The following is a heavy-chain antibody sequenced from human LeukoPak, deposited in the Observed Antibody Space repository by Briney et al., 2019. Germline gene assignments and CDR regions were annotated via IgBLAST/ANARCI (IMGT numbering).Heavy chain of an antibody. CDR3: ARGLSGSYHYFDY. D-gene: IGHD1-26*01. CDR1: GFTFSSYA. V-gene: IGHV3-23*01. CDR2: ISGSGGST. J-gene: IGHJ4*02. Sequence: LPGGSLRLSCAASGFTFSSYAMSWVRQAPGKGLEWVSAISGSGGSTYYADSVKGRFTISRDNSKNTLYLQVNSLRAEDTAVYYCARGLSGSYHYFDYWGQGTLVTVSS.